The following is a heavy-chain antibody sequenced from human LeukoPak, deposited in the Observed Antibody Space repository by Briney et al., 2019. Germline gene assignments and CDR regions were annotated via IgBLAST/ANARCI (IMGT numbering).Heavy chain of an antibody. CDR3: ARGSYSSGWSPGYYFDY. V-gene: IGHV4-61*02. D-gene: IGHD6-19*01. CDR1: GGSISSGSYY. J-gene: IGHJ4*02. CDR2: IYTSGST. Sequence: PSQTLSLTCTVSGGSISSGSYYWSWIRQPARKGLEWIGRIYTSGSTNYNPSLKSRVTISVDTSKNQFSLKLSSVTAADTAVYYCARGSYSSGWSPGYYFDYWGQGTLVTVSS.